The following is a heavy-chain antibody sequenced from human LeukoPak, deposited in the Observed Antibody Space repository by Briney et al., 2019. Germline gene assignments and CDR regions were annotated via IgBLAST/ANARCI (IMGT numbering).Heavy chain of an antibody. CDR1: GFTFDDYA. J-gene: IGHJ3*02. CDR2: TSWNSGSI. CDR3: AKVLSSGWYDDAFDI. D-gene: IGHD6-19*01. V-gene: IGHV3-9*01. Sequence: PGRSLRLSCAASGFTFDDYAMHWVRQAPGKGLEWVSGTSWNSGSIGYADSVKGRFTISRDNAKNSLYLQMNSLRAEDTALYYCAKVLSSGWYDDAFDIWGQGTMVTVSS.